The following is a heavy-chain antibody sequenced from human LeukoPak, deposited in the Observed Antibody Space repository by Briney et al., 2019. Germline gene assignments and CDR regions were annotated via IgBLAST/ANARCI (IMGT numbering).Heavy chain of an antibody. CDR2: ISAYNGNT. Sequence: GASVKVSCKASGGTFSSYAISRVRQAPGQGLEWMGWISAYNGNTNYAQKLQGRVTMTTDTSTSTAYMELRSLRSDDTAVYYCARDSPTWDMVRGTRGDYWGQGTLVTVSS. CDR3: ARDSPTWDMVRGTRGDY. CDR1: GGTFSSYA. J-gene: IGHJ4*02. D-gene: IGHD3-10*01. V-gene: IGHV1-18*01.